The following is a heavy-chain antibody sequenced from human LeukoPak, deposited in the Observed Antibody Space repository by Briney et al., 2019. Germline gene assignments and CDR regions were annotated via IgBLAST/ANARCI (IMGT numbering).Heavy chain of an antibody. Sequence: GGSLRLSCAASGFTFSDFWMTWARQAPGKGLEWVANIKQDGSEKYYVDSVRGRFTISRDNARNSLYLQMNSLRAEDTAVYYCARRGWFGELFPANFWGQGTLVTVSS. V-gene: IGHV3-7*01. CDR2: IKQDGSEK. D-gene: IGHD3-10*01. CDR3: ARRGWFGELFPANF. J-gene: IGHJ4*02. CDR1: GFTFSDFW.